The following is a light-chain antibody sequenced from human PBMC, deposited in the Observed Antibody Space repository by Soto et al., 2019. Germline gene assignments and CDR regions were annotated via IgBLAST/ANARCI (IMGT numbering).Light chain of an antibody. CDR3: QHYDHLPPLS. V-gene: IGKV1-33*01. CDR1: QDIRNY. CDR2: DAS. J-gene: IGKJ4*01. Sequence: DIQMTQSPSSLSASVGDRVTITCQASQDIRNYLNWYQQKPGKAPNLLIYDASNLRAGVPSRFRGSGSGTEFTFTISSLQPEDSATDYCQHYDHLPPLSFGGGTKVEIK.